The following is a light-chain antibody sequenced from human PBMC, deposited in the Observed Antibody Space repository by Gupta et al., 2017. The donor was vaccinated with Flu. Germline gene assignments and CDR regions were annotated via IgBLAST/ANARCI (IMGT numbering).Light chain of an antibody. V-gene: IGKV1-39*01. J-gene: IGKJ4*01. CDR3: QQRDSAPFT. CDR1: QRISTY. Sequence: DIQMTQSPSPQSASVGDRVIITCRASQRISTYVNWYQQKAGEAPNLLIYGASNLCAGAPSRFSGSGIGTEFTLTITKLQPEDFATYYCQQRDSAPFTFGGGTMVE. CDR2: GAS.